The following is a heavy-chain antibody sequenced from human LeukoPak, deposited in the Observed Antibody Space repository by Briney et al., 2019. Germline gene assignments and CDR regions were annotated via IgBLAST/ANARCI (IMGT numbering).Heavy chain of an antibody. CDR3: AKTMVRGVKNNWFDP. D-gene: IGHD3-10*01. Sequence: GGSLRLSCAASGFTFSNYAMSWVRQAPGKGLDWVSGISASGGTTYYADSVKGRFTISRDNSKNTLYLQMNSLRAEDTAVYYCAKTMVRGVKNNWFDPWGQGTLVTVSS. J-gene: IGHJ5*02. V-gene: IGHV3-23*01. CDR2: ISASGGTT. CDR1: GFTFSNYA.